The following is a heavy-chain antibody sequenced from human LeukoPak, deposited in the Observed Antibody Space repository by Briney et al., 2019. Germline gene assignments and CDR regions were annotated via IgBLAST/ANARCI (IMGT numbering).Heavy chain of an antibody. CDR3: ARQGGYCSSTSCYAAKFDY. CDR2: INHSGST. Sequence: AETLSLTCAVYGGSFSGYYWNWIRQPPGKGLEWIGEINHSGSTNYNPSLKSRVTISVDTSKNQFSLKLSSVTAADTAVYYCARQGGYCSSTSCYAAKFDYWGQGTLVTVSS. CDR1: GGSFSGYY. V-gene: IGHV4-34*01. D-gene: IGHD2-2*01. J-gene: IGHJ4*02.